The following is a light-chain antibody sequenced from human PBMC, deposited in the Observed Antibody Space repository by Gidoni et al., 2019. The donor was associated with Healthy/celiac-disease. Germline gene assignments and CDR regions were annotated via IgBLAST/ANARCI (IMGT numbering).Light chain of an antibody. CDR3: QQYGSPRT. CDR2: GAS. V-gene: IGKV3-20*01. J-gene: IGKJ1*01. Sequence: EIVLTQSPGTLSLSPGERTTLSCRASQSVSSRYLAWYQQKPGQAPRLLIYGASSRATGIPDRFSGSGSGTDFKLTISRLEPEDFAVYYCQQYGSPRTFGQGTKVEIK. CDR1: QSVSSRY.